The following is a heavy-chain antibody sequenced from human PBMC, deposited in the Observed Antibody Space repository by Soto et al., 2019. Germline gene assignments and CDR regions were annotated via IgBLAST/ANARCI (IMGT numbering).Heavy chain of an antibody. Sequence: EVQLVESGGGLVQPGGSLRLSCLASEFTFNTYSMNWVRQAPGRGLEWVANIKDDGREKNYVGSVKGRFTISRDNAKNSMYLQMNRLRGEDTAVYFCARDWGTPGRGSAVGYYYHYGMDVWGQGTTVTVSS. CDR1: EFTFNTYS. D-gene: IGHD3-16*01. J-gene: IGHJ6*02. V-gene: IGHV3-7*05. CDR3: ARDWGTPGRGSAVGYYYHYGMDV. CDR2: IKDDGREK.